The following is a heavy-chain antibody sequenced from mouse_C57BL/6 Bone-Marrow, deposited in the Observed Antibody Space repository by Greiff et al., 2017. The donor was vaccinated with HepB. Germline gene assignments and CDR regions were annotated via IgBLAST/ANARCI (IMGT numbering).Heavy chain of an antibody. V-gene: IGHV5-2*01. Sequence: DVKLVESGGGLVQPGESLKLSCESDEYEFPSHDMSWVRKTPEKRLELVAAINSDGGSTYYPDTMERRFIISRDNTKKTLYLQMSSLRSEDTALYYCARVYDGYWYFDVWGTGTTVTVSS. CDR3: ARVYDGYWYFDV. CDR1: EYEFPSHD. D-gene: IGHD2-3*01. J-gene: IGHJ1*03. CDR2: INSDGGST.